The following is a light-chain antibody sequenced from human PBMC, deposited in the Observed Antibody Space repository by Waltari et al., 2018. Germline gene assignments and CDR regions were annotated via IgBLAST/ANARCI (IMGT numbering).Light chain of an antibody. Sequence: EIVLTQSPGTLSLSPGERATLSCRASQSVSSNSLAWYQQRPGQAPRLLIYGTSSRATGIPDRFGGSGSGTDFTLTSSRLEAADFAVDYCHQYGSSPRKFGQGTKVETK. V-gene: IGKV3-20*01. J-gene: IGKJ1*01. CDR2: GTS. CDR1: QSVSSNS. CDR3: HQYGSSPRK.